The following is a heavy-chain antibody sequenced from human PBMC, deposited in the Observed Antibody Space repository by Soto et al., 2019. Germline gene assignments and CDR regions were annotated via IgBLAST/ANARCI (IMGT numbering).Heavy chain of an antibody. CDR2: IIPIFGTA. CDR3: ARWAGAYCGGDCYSHYYYYGMDV. Sequence: SVKVSCKASGGTFSSYAISWVRQAPGQGLEWMGGIIPIFGTANYAQKFQGRVTITADESTSTAYMELSSLRSEDTAVYYCARWAGAYCGGDCYSHYYYYGMDVWGQGTTVTVSS. D-gene: IGHD2-21*02. CDR1: GGTFSSYA. V-gene: IGHV1-69*13. J-gene: IGHJ6*02.